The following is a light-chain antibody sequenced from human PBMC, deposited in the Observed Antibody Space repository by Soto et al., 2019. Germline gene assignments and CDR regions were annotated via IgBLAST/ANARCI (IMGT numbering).Light chain of an antibody. J-gene: IGKJ2*01. CDR3: QQYNSYSPYT. CDR2: DAS. Sequence: DIQMTQSPSTLSASVGDRVTITCRASQSISSWLAWYQQKPGKAPKLLIYDASSLESGVPSRFSGSGSGTEFTLTISSLQPDDFATYYCQQYNSYSPYTLGQGTKVDI. V-gene: IGKV1-5*01. CDR1: QSISSW.